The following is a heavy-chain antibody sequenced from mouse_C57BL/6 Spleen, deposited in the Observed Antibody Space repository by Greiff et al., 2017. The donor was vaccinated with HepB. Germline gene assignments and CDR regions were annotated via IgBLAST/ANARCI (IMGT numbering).Heavy chain of an antibody. J-gene: IGHJ2*01. CDR2: IYPRSGNT. D-gene: IGHD2-1*01. Sequence: QVQLQQSGAELARPGASVKLSCKASGYTFTSYGISWVKQRTGQGLEWIGEIYPRSGNTYYNEKFKGKATLTADKSSSKAYMELRSLTSEDSAVYFCARWGGNYPYFDYWGQGTTLTVSS. V-gene: IGHV1-81*01. CDR3: ARWGGNYPYFDY. CDR1: GYTFTSYG.